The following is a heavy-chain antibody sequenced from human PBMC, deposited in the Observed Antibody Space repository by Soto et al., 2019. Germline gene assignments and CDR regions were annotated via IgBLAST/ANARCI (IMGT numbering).Heavy chain of an antibody. CDR2: VYYTGST. CDR1: SGSISSSSYY. Sequence: QLQLQESGPGLVKPSETLSLTCTVSSGSISSSSYYWGWIRQPPGKGLEWIGSVYYTGSTSYNSSLKSRVTISVDTSKNQFSLRLSSVTAADTGVYYCASPTLGAFDIWGQGTMVTVSS. CDR3: ASPTLGAFDI. V-gene: IGHV4-39*01. D-gene: IGHD3-16*01. J-gene: IGHJ3*02.